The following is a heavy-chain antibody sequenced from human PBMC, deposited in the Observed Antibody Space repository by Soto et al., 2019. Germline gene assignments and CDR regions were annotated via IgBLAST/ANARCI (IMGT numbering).Heavy chain of an antibody. CDR1: GGSISSSSYY. Sequence: QLQLQESGPGLVKPSETLSLTCTVSGGSISSSSYYWGWIRQPPGKGLEWIGSIYYSGNTYYTPSLNSRVTISVDPSKNQFYLRLSSVTAADTAVYYCAREGGRYCTGGSCQVDYWGQGTLVTVSS. V-gene: IGHV4-39*02. CDR2: IYYSGNT. J-gene: IGHJ4*02. CDR3: AREGGRYCTGGSCQVDY. D-gene: IGHD2-15*01.